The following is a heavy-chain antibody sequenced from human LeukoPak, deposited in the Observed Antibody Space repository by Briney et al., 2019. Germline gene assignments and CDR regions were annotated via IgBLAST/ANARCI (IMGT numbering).Heavy chain of an antibody. D-gene: IGHD3-3*01. CDR3: AKVPSYDFWSGFPHPDY. CDR2: ISGSGGST. V-gene: IGHV3-23*01. CDR1: GFTFSSYA. J-gene: IGHJ4*02. Sequence: GGSLRLSCAASGFTFSSYAMSWVRQAPGKGLEWVSAISGSGGSTYYADSVKGRFTISRDNSKNTLYLQMNSLRAEDTAVYYCAKVPSYDFWSGFPHPDYWGQGTLVTVSS.